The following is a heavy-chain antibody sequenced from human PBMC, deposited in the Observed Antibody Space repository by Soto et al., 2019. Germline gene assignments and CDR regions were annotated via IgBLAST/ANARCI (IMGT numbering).Heavy chain of an antibody. Sequence: GGSLRLSCGASGSTFSSYALHWVRKAPGKGLEWVAVTSYDGSNTYYADSVEGRFTISRDNSKNTLYLQTSSLTTEDKAMYYCARDWETSATGLLDSWGQGTLGTVSS. D-gene: IGHD3-9*01. CDR3: ARDWETSATGLLDS. CDR2: TSYDGSNT. CDR1: GSTFSSYA. J-gene: IGHJ4*02. V-gene: IGHV3-30-3*01.